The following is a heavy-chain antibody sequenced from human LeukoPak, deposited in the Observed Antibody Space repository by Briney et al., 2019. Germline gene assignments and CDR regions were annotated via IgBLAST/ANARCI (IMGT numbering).Heavy chain of an antibody. CDR3: ARVEVYYDSSGPWSY. Sequence: ASVKVSCKASGGTFSSYAISWVRQAPGQGLEWMGGIIPIFGTANYAQKFQGRVTITADESTSTAYMELSRLRSDDTAVYYCARVEVYYDSSGPWSYWGQGTLVTVSS. CDR1: GGTFSSYA. J-gene: IGHJ4*02. CDR2: IIPIFGTA. V-gene: IGHV1-69*01. D-gene: IGHD3-22*01.